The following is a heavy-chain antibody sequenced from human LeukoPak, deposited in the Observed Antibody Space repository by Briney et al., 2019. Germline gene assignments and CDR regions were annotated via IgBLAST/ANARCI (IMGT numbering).Heavy chain of an antibody. CDR3: AKIMALYCSGGTCNELDY. CDR1: GFTFSSYS. D-gene: IGHD2-15*01. Sequence: GGSLRLSCAASGFTFSSYSMNWVRQAPGKGLEWVSYISSSSTTIYYADSVKGRFTISRDNAKNSLYLQMTSLRADDTAVYYCAKIMALYCSGGTCNELDYWGQGALVTVSS. CDR2: ISSSSTTI. V-gene: IGHV3-48*01. J-gene: IGHJ4*02.